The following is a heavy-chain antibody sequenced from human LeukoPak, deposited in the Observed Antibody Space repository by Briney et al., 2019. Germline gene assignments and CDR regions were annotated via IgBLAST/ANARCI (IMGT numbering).Heavy chain of an antibody. J-gene: IGHJ3*02. CDR3: ARNQADYYDSSGYAFDI. CDR1: DGSITNYD. V-gene: IGHV3-53*01. D-gene: IGHD3-22*01. Sequence: ETLSLTCTVSDGSITNYDWSWVRQAPGKGLEWVSVIYSGGSTYYADSVKGRFTISRDNSKNTLYLQMNSLRAEDTAVYYCARNQADYYDSSGYAFDIWGQGTMVTVSS. CDR2: IYSGGST.